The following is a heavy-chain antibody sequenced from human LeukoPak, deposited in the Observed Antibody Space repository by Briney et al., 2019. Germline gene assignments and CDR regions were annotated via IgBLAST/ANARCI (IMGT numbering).Heavy chain of an antibody. CDR2: IYYSGST. J-gene: IGHJ5*02. CDR3: ARPYYYDSRIDP. D-gene: IGHD3-22*01. Sequence: PSETLSLTCTVSGVSISSGDYYWGWIRQPPGKGLEWIGYIYYSGSTYYNPSLKSRVTISVDTSKNQLSLKLSSVTAADTAVYYCARPYYYDSRIDPWGQGTLVTVSS. CDR1: GVSISSGDYY. V-gene: IGHV4-30-4*01.